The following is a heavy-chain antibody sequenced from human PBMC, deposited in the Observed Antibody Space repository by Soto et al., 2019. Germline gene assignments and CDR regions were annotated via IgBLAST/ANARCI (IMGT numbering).Heavy chain of an antibody. V-gene: IGHV1-2*04. D-gene: IGHD3-9*01. CDR3: ARGGSDILTDDAFDI. CDR2: INPNSGGT. J-gene: IGHJ3*02. CDR1: GYTFTGYY. Sequence: QVQLVQSGAEVKKPGASVKVSCKASGYTFTGYYMHWVRQAPGQGLEWMGWINPNSGGTNYAQKFQGWVTRTRDTSISTAYMELSRLRSDDTAVYYCARGGSDILTDDAFDIWGQGTMVTVSS.